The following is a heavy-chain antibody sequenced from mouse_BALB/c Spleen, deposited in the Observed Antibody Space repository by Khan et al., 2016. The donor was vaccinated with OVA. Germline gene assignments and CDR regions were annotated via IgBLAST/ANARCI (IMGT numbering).Heavy chain of an antibody. CDR3: VSDYGSNSAMYY. CDR1: GYTFTSYW. CDR2: INPSTGYT. D-gene: IGHD1-1*01. V-gene: IGHV1-7*01. J-gene: IGHJ4*01. Sequence: QVQLQQSGAELAKPGASVKMSCKASGYTFTSYWMHWVKQRPGQGLEWIGYINPSTGYTEYNQKFKDKATLTADKSSSTAYLQLSSLTSEDSAVYSCVSDYGSNSAMYYWGHGASVTVAS.